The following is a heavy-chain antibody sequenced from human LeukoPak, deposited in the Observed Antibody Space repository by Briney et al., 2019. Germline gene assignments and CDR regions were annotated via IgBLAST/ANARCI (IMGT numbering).Heavy chain of an antibody. V-gene: IGHV3-30*03. D-gene: IGHD1-26*01. CDR1: GFTFSSYW. CDR2: ISYDGSNK. CDR3: ATYIVGPTLDY. J-gene: IGHJ4*02. Sequence: GGSLRLSCAASGFTFSSYWMHWVRQAPGKGLEWVAVISYDGSNKYYADSVKGRFTISRDNARNSFYLQLNSLRAEDTALYYCATYIVGPTLDYWGQGALVTVSS.